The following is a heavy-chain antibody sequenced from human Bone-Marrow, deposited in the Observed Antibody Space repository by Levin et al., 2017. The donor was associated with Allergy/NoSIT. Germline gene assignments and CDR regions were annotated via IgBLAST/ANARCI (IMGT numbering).Heavy chain of an antibody. CDR3: ARGGGPGDWFDP. D-gene: IGHD2-15*01. V-gene: IGHV5-10-1*01. CDR2: IDPSDSYI. J-gene: IGHJ5*02. CDR1: GYSFTTDNW. Sequence: PGESLKISCKGFGYSFTTDNWISWVRQMPGKGLEWMGRIDPSDSYIRYNPSFQDHVTISADKAINTAYLQWSSLKASDTGMYFCARGGGPGDWFDPWGQGTLVTVS.